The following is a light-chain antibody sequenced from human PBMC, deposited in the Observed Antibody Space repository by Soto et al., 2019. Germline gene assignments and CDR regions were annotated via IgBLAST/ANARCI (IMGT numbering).Light chain of an antibody. Sequence: QSVLTQPPSVSAAPGQKVTISCSGSSFNSDNSDVSWYQHLPGTAPKLLIYDNNKRPSGIPDRFSGSKSGTSATLGITGLQTGDEADYYCGTWDYSLNTVVFGGGTKLTVL. J-gene: IGLJ2*01. V-gene: IGLV1-51*01. CDR2: DNN. CDR1: SFNSDNSD. CDR3: GTWDYSLNTVV.